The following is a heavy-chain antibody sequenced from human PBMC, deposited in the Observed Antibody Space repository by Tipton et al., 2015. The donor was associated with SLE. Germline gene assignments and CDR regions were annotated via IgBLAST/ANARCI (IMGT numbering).Heavy chain of an antibody. J-gene: IGHJ4*02. CDR1: GYTFISYG. D-gene: IGHD3-3*01. Sequence: QLVQSGPEVKKPGASVKVSCKASGYTFISYGINWVRQAPGQGLEWMGWISPYNGHTNAAQKFQNIVTMTTDTSTNTAYMELRSLTSDDTAVYFCARDRRFLEWIGYWGQGTLVTVSS. CDR3: ARDRRFLEWIGY. CDR2: ISPYNGHT. V-gene: IGHV1-18*01.